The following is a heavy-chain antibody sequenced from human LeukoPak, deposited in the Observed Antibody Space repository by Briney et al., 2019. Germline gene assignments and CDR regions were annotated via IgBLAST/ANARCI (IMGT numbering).Heavy chain of an antibody. J-gene: IGHJ6*03. CDR1: GFTFSSYA. CDR3: GKAMDGGYGNSWGDHMDV. CDR2: SSGSGDRT. D-gene: IGHD6-13*01. Sequence: GGSLRLSCAASGFTFSSYAMSWVRQAPGKGLEGVSASSGSGDRTYYADSVKGRFTISRDNSKNTLYLQINSLRAEDTALYYCGKAMDGGYGNSWGDHMDVWGKGTTVTVS. V-gene: IGHV3-23*01.